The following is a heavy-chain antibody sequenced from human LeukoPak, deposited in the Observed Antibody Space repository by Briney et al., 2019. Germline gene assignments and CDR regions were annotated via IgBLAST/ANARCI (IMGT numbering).Heavy chain of an antibody. J-gene: IGHJ5*02. CDR3: ARRAVATPTFDP. Sequence: NTSETLSLTCTVSGGSISNYYWSWIRQPPGKGLEWIGYIYYSGSTNYNPSLKSRVTISVDTSKNQFSLKLSSVTAADTAVYYCARRAVATPTFDPWGQGTLVTVSS. V-gene: IGHV4-59*08. CDR1: GGSISNYY. CDR2: IYYSGST. D-gene: IGHD5-12*01.